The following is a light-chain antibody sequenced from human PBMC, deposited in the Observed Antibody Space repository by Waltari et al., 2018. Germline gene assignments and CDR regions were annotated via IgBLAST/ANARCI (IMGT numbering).Light chain of an antibody. Sequence: QSALTQPASVSGSPGQSITISCTGTSSDVGSFNLVSCYQQHPTKAPKLMIYQVSKRPSGLSNRFSGSKSGNTASLTISGLQAEDEAEYYCCSYGGSSTFVIFGGGTKLTVL. CDR3: CSYGGSSTFVI. V-gene: IGLV2-23*02. J-gene: IGLJ2*01. CDR2: QVS. CDR1: SSDVGSFNL.